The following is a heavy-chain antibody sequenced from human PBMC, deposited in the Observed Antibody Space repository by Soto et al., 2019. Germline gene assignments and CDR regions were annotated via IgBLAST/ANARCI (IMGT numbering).Heavy chain of an antibody. CDR2: IYSGGST. CDR3: ARAPPYCGGDCSSPFDY. J-gene: IGHJ4*02. Sequence: GGSLRLSCAASGFTVSSNYMSWVRQAPGKGLEWVSVIYSGGSTYYADSVKGRFTISRDNSKNTLYLQMNSLRAEDTAAYYCARAPPYCGGDCSSPFDYWGQGTLVTVSS. CDR1: GFTVSSNY. V-gene: IGHV3-53*01. D-gene: IGHD2-21*02.